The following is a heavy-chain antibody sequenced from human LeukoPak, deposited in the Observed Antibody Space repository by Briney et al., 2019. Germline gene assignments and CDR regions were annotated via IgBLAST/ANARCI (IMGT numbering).Heavy chain of an antibody. CDR3: ARNDYGDYYFDY. V-gene: IGHV3-30-3*01. CDR1: GFXFRRYA. CDR2: ISYDGSNK. Sequence: GGSLRLSCAASGFXFRRYAMHWVRQAPGKGLERVAVISYDGSNKYYADSVKGRFTISRDNSKNTLYLQMNSLRAEDTAVYYCARNDYGDYYFDYWGQGTLVTVSS. D-gene: IGHD4-17*01. J-gene: IGHJ4*02.